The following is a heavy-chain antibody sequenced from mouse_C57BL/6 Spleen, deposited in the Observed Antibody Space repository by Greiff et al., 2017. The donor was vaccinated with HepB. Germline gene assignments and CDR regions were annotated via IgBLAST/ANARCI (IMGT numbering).Heavy chain of an antibody. D-gene: IGHD2-4*01. Sequence: DVKLVESGGGLVKPGGSLKLSCAASGFTFSDYGMHWVRQAPEKGLEWVAYISSGSSTIYYADTVKGRFTISRDNAKNTLFLQMTSLRSEDTAMYYCARVYDYDGGYYAMDYWGQGTLVTVSS. V-gene: IGHV5-17*01. CDR2: ISSGSSTI. CDR3: ARVYDYDGGYYAMDY. J-gene: IGHJ4*01. CDR1: GFTFSDYG.